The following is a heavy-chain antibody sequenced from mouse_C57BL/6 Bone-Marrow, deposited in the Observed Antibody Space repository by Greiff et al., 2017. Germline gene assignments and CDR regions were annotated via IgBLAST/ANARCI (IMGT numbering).Heavy chain of an antibody. D-gene: IGHD1-1*01. Sequence: EVKLLESGAELVRPGASVKLSCTASGFNIKGYYMHWVKQRPEQGLEWIGWIDPENGDTEYASKFQGKATITADTSSNTAYLQLSSLTSEDTAVYDCTSCYYCSSYSFWGQGTTLTVSS. V-gene: IGHV14-4*01. CDR1: GFNIKGYY. CDR3: TSCYYCSSYSF. J-gene: IGHJ2*01. CDR2: IDPENGDT.